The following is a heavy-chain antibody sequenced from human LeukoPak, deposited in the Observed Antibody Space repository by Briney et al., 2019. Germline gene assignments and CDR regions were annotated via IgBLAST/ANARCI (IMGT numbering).Heavy chain of an antibody. CDR3: ARSQQQLRFDP. D-gene: IGHD6-13*01. V-gene: IGHV4-30-4*01. Sequence: SETLSLTCTVSGGSISNDPYSWTWIRQYPGKGLEWIGYIYYSGSTHYNPSLKSRVGLSVDTSKNQFSLKLSSVTAADTAVYYCARSQQQLRFDPWGQGTLVTVSS. CDR1: GGSISNDPYS. J-gene: IGHJ5*02. CDR2: IYYSGST.